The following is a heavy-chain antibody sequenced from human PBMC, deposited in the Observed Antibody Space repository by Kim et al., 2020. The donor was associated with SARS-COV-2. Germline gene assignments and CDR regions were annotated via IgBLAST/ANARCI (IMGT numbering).Heavy chain of an antibody. V-gene: IGHV4-34*01. CDR2: INHSGST. CDR1: GGSFSGYY. CDR3: ARGDATTRYFDY. D-gene: IGHD1-7*01. Sequence: SETLSLTCAVYGGSFSGYYWSWIRQPPGKGLEWIGEINHSGSTNYNPSLKSRVTISVDTSKNQFSLKLSSVTAADTAVYYCARGDATTRYFDYWGQGTLVTVSS. J-gene: IGHJ4*02.